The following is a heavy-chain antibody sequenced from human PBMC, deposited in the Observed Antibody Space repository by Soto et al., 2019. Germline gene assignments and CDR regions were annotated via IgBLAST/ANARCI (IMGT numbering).Heavy chain of an antibody. Sequence: PSETLSLTCTVSGGSISRGDYYWIWIRQPPGKVLEWIGYIYYSGSTYYNPSLKSRVTISVDTSKNQFSLKLSSVTAADTAVYYCARDHPRGVTSGEGNWFDPWGQRTLVTVSS. D-gene: IGHD4-4*01. CDR1: GGSISRGDYY. CDR2: IYYSGST. V-gene: IGHV4-30-4*01. J-gene: IGHJ5*02. CDR3: ARDHPRGVTSGEGNWFDP.